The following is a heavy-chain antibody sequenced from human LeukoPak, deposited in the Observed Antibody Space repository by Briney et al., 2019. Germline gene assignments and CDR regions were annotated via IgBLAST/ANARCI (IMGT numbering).Heavy chain of an antibody. CDR2: ISGSGGST. CDR1: GLTFSSYA. Sequence: GGSLRLSCAASGLTFSSYALTWVRQAPGKGLEWVSAISGSGGSTYYADSVKGRFTISRDNSKNTLYLQMNSLRAEDTAVYYCAKGSYCSGGSCFFDYWGQGTLVSVSS. J-gene: IGHJ4*02. CDR3: AKGSYCSGGSCFFDY. V-gene: IGHV3-23*01. D-gene: IGHD2-15*01.